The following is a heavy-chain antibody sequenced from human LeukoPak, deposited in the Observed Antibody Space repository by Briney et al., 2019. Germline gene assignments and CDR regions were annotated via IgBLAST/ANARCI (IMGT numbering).Heavy chain of an antibody. CDR3: AREGCTNGVCRGFDY. CDR1: GGSISSYY. J-gene: IGHJ4*02. D-gene: IGHD2-8*01. V-gene: IGHV4-59*01. CDR2: IYYSGST. Sequence: SETLSLTCTVSGGSISSYYWSWIRQPPGKGLEWIGYIYYSGSTNYNPSLKSRVTISVDTSKNQFSLKLSSVTAADTAVYYCAREGCTNGVCRGFDYWGLGTLVTVSS.